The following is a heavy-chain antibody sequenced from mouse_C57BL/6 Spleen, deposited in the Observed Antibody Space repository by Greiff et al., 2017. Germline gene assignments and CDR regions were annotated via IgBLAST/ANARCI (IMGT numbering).Heavy chain of an antibody. CDR1: GYTFTSYW. CDR3: ARKPDDFDY. CDR2: IDPSDSYT. J-gene: IGHJ2*01. Sequence: QVQLQQPGAELVKPGASVKLSCKASGYTFTSYWMQWVKQRPGQGLEWIGEIDPSDSYTNYNQKFKGKATLTVDTSSSTAYMQLSSLTSEDSAVYYCARKPDDFDYWGQGTTLTVSS. V-gene: IGHV1-50*01.